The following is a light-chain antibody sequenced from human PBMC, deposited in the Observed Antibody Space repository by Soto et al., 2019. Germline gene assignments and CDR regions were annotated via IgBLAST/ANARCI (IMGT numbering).Light chain of an antibody. Sequence: DLVVPQSPLSLPVTPGEPASISCRSSQILLHSNGYNYLDWYVQKPGQSPQLLIYFGSNRAPGVPDRFSGSGSGTDFTLKINRVEAEDVGTYYCMQALQSLTFGQGTRLEIK. J-gene: IGKJ5*01. CDR2: FGS. CDR3: MQALQSLT. V-gene: IGKV2-28*01. CDR1: QILLHSNGYNY.